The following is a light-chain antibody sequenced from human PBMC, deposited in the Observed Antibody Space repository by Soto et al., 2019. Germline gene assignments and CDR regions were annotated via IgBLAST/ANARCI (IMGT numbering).Light chain of an antibody. CDR1: QSISNY. CDR2: AAS. Sequence: DIQMTQSPSSLSASVGDRVTITCRASQSISNYLNWYQQKPGKAPKLLIYAASSLQSGVPSRFSGSGSGTDFTLTISSLQPADFATYYCQQSYSTPYTFGQGTNLEIK. V-gene: IGKV1-39*01. J-gene: IGKJ2*01. CDR3: QQSYSTPYT.